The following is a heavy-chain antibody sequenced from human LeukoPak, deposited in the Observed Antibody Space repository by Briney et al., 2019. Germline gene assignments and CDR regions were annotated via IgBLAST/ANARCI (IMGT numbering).Heavy chain of an antibody. Sequence: ASGKGSFKAFVYTLFSYGVRWVRHAPGQRGELMGWISAFSGNTNYAQKLQGRVTMTADTSTNTAYIELRSLRSDDTAVYYCARGHPGYYDNSGYLPLDYWGQGTLVTATS. CDR3: ARGHPGYYDNSGYLPLDY. CDR1: VYTLFSYG. D-gene: IGHD3-22*01. CDR2: ISAFSGNT. V-gene: IGHV1-18*01. J-gene: IGHJ4*02.